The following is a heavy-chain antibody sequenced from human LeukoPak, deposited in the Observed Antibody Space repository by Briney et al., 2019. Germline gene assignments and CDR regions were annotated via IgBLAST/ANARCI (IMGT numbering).Heavy chain of an antibody. V-gene: IGHV3-23*01. Sequence: PGGSLRLSCAASGFTFSSYAMSWVRQAPGKGLEWVSAISGSGGSTYYADSVKGRFTISRDNAKNSLYLQMNSLRAEDTAVYYCARGGTMIVSRDYFDYWGQGTLVTVSS. CDR1: GFTFSSYA. D-gene: IGHD3-22*01. J-gene: IGHJ4*02. CDR2: ISGSGGST. CDR3: ARGGTMIVSRDYFDY.